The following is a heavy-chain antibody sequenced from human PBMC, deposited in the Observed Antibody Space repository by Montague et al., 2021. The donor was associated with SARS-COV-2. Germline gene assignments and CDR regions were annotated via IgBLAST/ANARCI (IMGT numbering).Heavy chain of an antibody. CDR3: ARDKAVYTVVVPAVPLAYGMDV. V-gene: IGHV4-39*07. J-gene: IGHJ6*02. D-gene: IGHD2-2*01. CDR1: GGSISSSSYY. CDR2: IYYSGST. Sequence: SETLSLTCTVSGGSISSSSYYWGWIRQPPGKGLEWIGSIYYSGSTYYNPSLKSRVTISVDTSKNQFSLKLSSVTAADTAVYYCARDKAVYTVVVPAVPLAYGMDVWGQGTTVTVSS.